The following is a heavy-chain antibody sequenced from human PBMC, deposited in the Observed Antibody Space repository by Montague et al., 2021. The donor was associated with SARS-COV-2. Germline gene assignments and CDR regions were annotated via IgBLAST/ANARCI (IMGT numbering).Heavy chain of an antibody. CDR1: RGSFSGFF. CDR2: ITDEGKT. CDR3: ARESGYSSGWRYYYVMDV. V-gene: IGHV4-34*01. Sequence: SETLSLTCAVYRGSFSGFFWTWIRQAPGKGLEWIGEITDEGKTNYSPSLKARVAMSVDTSKNQFSLNVTSVTAADTAIYYCARESGYSSGWRYYYVMDVWGQGTTVTVS. D-gene: IGHD6-19*01. J-gene: IGHJ6*02.